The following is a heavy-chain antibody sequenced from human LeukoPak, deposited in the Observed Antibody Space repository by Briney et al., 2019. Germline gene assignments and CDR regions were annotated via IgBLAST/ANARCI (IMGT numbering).Heavy chain of an antibody. V-gene: IGHV4-59*08. J-gene: IGHJ4*02. Sequence: SETLSLTCTVSGGSISSYYWSWIRQPPGKGLEWIEYIYYSGSTTYNPSLKSRVTISVDTSKNQFSLKLTSVTAADTAVYYCARLERSGKSSSLHYWGQGILVTVSS. CDR3: ARLERSGKSSSLHY. CDR2: IYYSGST. D-gene: IGHD6-6*01. CDR1: GGSISSYY.